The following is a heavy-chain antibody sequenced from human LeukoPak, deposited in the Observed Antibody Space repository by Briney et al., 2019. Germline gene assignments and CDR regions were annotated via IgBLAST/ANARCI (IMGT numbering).Heavy chain of an antibody. J-gene: IGHJ5*02. Sequence: GGSLRLSCETSGFAFSTFWMNWVRQAPGKGLEWVAVISYEGGTQHYADSVKGRFIISRDNPRNTLYLQMNILRTEDTAVYYCAKEGTPQVSTWYDLWGQGTQVIVSP. CDR2: ISYEGGTQ. CDR1: GFAFSTFW. V-gene: IGHV3-30*18. CDR3: AKEGTPQVSTWYDL. D-gene: IGHD3-10*01.